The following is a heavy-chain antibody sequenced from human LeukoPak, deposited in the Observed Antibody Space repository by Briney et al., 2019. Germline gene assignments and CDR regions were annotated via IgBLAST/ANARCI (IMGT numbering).Heavy chain of an antibody. CDR1: GGTFSSYA. V-gene: IGHV1-69*01. Sequence: SVKVSCKASGGTFSSYAISWVRQAPGQGLEWMGGIIPIFGTASYAQKFQGRVTITADESTSTAYMELSSLRSEDTAVYYCARAQGENLITMIVPSAFDIWGQGTMVTVSS. D-gene: IGHD3-22*01. J-gene: IGHJ3*02. CDR3: ARAQGENLITMIVPSAFDI. CDR2: IIPIFGTA.